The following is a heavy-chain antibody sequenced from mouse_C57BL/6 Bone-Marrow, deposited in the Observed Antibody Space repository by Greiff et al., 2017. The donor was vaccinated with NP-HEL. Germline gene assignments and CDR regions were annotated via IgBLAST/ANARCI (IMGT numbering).Heavy chain of an antibody. J-gene: IGHJ4*01. CDR2: IDPETGGT. CDR3: APVAPYAMDY. D-gene: IGHD1-1*01. CDR1: GYTFTDYE. Sequence: QVHVKQSGAELVRPGASVTLSCKASGYTFTDYEMHWVKQTPVHGLEWIGAIDPETGGTAYNQKFKGKAILTADKSSSTAYMELRSLTSEDSAVYYCAPVAPYAMDYWGQGTSVTVSS. V-gene: IGHV1-15*01.